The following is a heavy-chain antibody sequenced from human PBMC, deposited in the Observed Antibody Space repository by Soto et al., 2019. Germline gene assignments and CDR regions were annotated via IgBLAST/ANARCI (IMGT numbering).Heavy chain of an antibody. CDR2: INHSGGT. CDR3: ARGSVDTVDSSGFYEY. Sequence: PSETLSLTCAVYGGSFSAYYWSWIRQPPAKGLEWIGEINHSGGTSYNPSLKSRVTISVDTSKSQFSLKLTSVTAADRAVYYCARGSVDTVDSSGFYEYWGQVTPVTVSS. V-gene: IGHV4-34*01. J-gene: IGHJ4*02. D-gene: IGHD3-22*01. CDR1: GGSFSAYY.